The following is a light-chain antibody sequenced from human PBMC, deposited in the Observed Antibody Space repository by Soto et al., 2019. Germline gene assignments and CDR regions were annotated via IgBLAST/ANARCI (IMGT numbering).Light chain of an antibody. CDR1: QSISSW. J-gene: IGKJ4*01. CDR2: KAS. Sequence: IQMTQSPSTLSASVGDRVTITCRASQSISSWLAWYQQKPGKAPKLLIYKASSLESGVPSRFSGSGSGTEFTLTISSLQPDDFATYYCQQYNSYSPLTFGGGTKV. CDR3: QQYNSYSPLT. V-gene: IGKV1-5*03.